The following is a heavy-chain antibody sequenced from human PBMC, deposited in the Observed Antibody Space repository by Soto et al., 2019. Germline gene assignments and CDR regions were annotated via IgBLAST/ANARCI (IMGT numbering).Heavy chain of an antibody. CDR1: GFTFSSYG. V-gene: IGHV3-30*18. CDR3: AKDGYDSSGYPIY. CDR2: ISYDGSNK. J-gene: IGHJ4*02. D-gene: IGHD3-22*01. Sequence: GGSLRLSCAASGFTFSSYGMHWVRQAPGKGLEWVAVISYDGSNKYYADSVKGRFTISRDNSKNTLYLQMNSLRAEDTAVYYCAKDGYDSSGYPIYWGQGTLVTVSS.